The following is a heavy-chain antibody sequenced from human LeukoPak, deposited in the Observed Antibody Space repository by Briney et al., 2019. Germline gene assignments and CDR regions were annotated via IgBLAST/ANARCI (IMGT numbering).Heavy chain of an antibody. CDR3: ARNLDPYYFDS. D-gene: IGHD1-1*01. CDR1: GLTFSSDN. Sequence: GGSLRLSCSASGLTFSSDNMNWVRQAPGKGLEWISYMSSDTRTIYYAHSVRGRFTISRDNAKNSLYLQMNSLRAEDTSVYYCARNLDPYYFDSWGQGTLVTVSS. J-gene: IGHJ4*02. CDR2: MSSDTRTI. V-gene: IGHV3-48*01.